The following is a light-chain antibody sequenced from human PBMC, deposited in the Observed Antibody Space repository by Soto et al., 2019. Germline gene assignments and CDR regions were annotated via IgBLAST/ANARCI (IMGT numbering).Light chain of an antibody. Sequence: DIQMTQSPSTLSASVGDRAAITCRASQSISTSWAGYQQKPGKAPKLLIYDASSLESGVPSRFSGSGAGTEFTLTIISLQPDDVATDYCQQYNSYPITFGQGTRLEIK. V-gene: IGKV1-5*01. J-gene: IGKJ5*01. CDR3: QQYNSYPIT. CDR2: DAS. CDR1: QSISTS.